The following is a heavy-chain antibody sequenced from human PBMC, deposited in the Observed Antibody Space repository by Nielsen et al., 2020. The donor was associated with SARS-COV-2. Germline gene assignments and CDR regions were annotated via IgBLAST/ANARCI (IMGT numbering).Heavy chain of an antibody. CDR3: GRDRSTSGWWGFADY. D-gene: IGHD6-19*01. CDR2: IRSKAYGGTT. CDR1: GFTFSNYW. Sequence: GESLKISCAASGFTFSNYWMSWVRQAPGKGLEWVGFIRSKAYGGTTETAASLKGRFTISRDDSRSIAYLEVNSLITEDTAVYYCGRDRSTSGWWGFADYWGQGTLVTVSS. V-gene: IGHV3-49*04. J-gene: IGHJ4*02.